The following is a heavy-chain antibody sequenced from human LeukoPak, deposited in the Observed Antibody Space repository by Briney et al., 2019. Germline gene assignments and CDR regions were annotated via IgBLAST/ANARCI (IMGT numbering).Heavy chain of an antibody. J-gene: IGHJ4*02. CDR2: ISYDGSNE. CDR3: ARDFDSSGYYLNY. V-gene: IGHV3-30-3*01. D-gene: IGHD3-22*01. CDR1: GFTFNSYA. Sequence: GGSLRLSCAASGFTFNSYAMHWVCQAPGKGLEWVAVISYDGSNEYYTDSVKGRFTISRDNSKNTLYLQMNTLRAEDTAVYYCARDFDSSGYYLNYWGQGALVTVSS.